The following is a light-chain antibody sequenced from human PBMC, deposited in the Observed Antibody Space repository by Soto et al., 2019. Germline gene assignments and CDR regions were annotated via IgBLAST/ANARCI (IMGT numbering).Light chain of an antibody. CDR3: CSYAGSSTWV. J-gene: IGLJ3*02. CDR2: EGS. CDR1: SSDVGSYNL. Sequence: QSALTQPASVSGSPGQSITISCTGTSSDVGSYNLVSWYQQHPGKAPKLMIYEGSKRPSGVSNRFSGSKSGNTASLTISGLQAEDEADYDCCSYAGSSTWVFGGGTTLTVL. V-gene: IGLV2-23*01.